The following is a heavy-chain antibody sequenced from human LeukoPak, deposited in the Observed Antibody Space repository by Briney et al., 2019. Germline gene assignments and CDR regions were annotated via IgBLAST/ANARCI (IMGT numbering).Heavy chain of an antibody. CDR1: GFTFSTYA. CDR2: ISSSGSTI. J-gene: IGHJ4*02. Sequence: GGSLRLSCAASGFTFSTYAMSWVRQAPGKGLEWVSYISSSGSTIYYADSVKGRFTISRDNAKNSLYLQMNSLRAEDTAVYYCARDFGHWQLNGGYYFDYWGQGTLVTVSS. D-gene: IGHD1-26*01. CDR3: ARDFGHWQLNGGYYFDY. V-gene: IGHV3-48*03.